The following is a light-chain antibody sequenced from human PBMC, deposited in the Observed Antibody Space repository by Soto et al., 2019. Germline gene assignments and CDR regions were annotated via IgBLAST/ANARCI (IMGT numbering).Light chain of an antibody. CDR2: RTD. Sequence: QSALTQPPSVSATPGQRVSISCSGDSATFANNYVHWYQQVAGAAPKLLMYRTDQRPSGVPERFSGAKSGTSASLTISGPRAEDEAQWAGAAYTGNLNGPVFGGGTKLTVL. J-gene: IGLJ2*01. CDR1: SATFANNY. V-gene: IGLV1-47*01. CDR3: AAYTGNLNGPV.